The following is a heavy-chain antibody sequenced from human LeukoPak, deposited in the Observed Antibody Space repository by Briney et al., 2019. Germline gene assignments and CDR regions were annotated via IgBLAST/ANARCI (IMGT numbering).Heavy chain of an antibody. CDR3: ASEIKAGATPYYYYYDMDV. V-gene: IGHV3-66*02. CDR1: GFTVSSNY. D-gene: IGHD1-26*01. Sequence: PGGSLRLSCAASGFTVSSNYMSWVRQAPGKGLEWVSVIYSGGSTYYADSVKGRFTISRDNSKNTLYLQMNSLRAEDTAVYYCASEIKAGATPYYYYYDMDVWGQGTTVTVSS. J-gene: IGHJ6*02. CDR2: IYSGGST.